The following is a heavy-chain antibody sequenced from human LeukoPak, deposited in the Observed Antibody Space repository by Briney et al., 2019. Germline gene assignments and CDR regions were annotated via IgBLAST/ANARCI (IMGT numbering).Heavy chain of an antibody. D-gene: IGHD6-13*01. J-gene: IGHJ5*02. Sequence: ASVRVSCKAAGYTVSGYYMHWVRQAPGQGLEWMGWIEPNSGGTTYAQKSQGRVNMTRDTSISTAYMELSRLSSDDTAVYYCARGDSSSWYANWFDPWGQGTLVTVSS. CDR2: IEPNSGGT. V-gene: IGHV1-2*02. CDR3: ARGDSSSWYANWFDP. CDR1: GYTVSGYY.